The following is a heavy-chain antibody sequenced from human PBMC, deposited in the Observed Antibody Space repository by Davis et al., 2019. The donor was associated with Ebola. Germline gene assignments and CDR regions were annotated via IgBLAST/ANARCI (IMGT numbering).Heavy chain of an antibody. Sequence: GESLKISCAASGFPFSTYFMNWVRQAPGKGLEWVSSISSSSNHIYYADSVKGRFTISRDNAKNSLYLQMNSLRAEDTAVYYCARGLCGGDCYSDWGQGTLVTVSS. CDR3: ARGLCGGDCYSD. CDR2: ISSSSNHI. D-gene: IGHD2-21*02. J-gene: IGHJ4*02. CDR1: GFPFSTYF. V-gene: IGHV3-21*01.